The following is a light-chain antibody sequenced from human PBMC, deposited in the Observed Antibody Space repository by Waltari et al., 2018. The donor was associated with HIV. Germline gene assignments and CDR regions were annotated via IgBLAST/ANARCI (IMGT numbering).Light chain of an antibody. V-gene: IGKV3-20*01. Sequence: EIVLTQSPGTLSLSPGEGATLSCRASQSVSSNSIAWYQQKPGQAPRLLIYGASSRATGIPDRFSGSGSGTDFTLTISRLEPEDFAVYWCQQYGDSPETFGQGTNVEIK. CDR3: QQYGDSPET. J-gene: IGKJ1*01. CDR1: QSVSSNS. CDR2: GAS.